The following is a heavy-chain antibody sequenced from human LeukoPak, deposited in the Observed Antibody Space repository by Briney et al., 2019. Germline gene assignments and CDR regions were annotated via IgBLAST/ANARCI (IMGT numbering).Heavy chain of an antibody. D-gene: IGHD2-21*02. V-gene: IGHV1-2*04. CDR1: GYTFTGYY. J-gene: IGHJ4*02. Sequence: GASVKVSCKASGYTFTGYYMHWVRQAPGQGLEWMGWINPNSGGTNYAQKFQGWVTMTRDTSISTAYMELSRLRSDDTAVYYCASNPLRGIVVVTAYYFDYWGQGTLVTVSS. CDR3: ASNPLRGIVVVTAYYFDY. CDR2: INPNSGGT.